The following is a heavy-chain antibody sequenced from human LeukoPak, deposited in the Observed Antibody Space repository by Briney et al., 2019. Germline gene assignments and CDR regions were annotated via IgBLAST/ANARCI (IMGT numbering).Heavy chain of an antibody. J-gene: IGHJ4*02. D-gene: IGHD4-17*01. CDR3: ARNYGDYGVYYFDY. CDR1: GGSISSSSYY. Sequence: SETLSLTCTVSGGSISSSSYYWGWIRQPPGKGLEWIGSIYYSGSTNYNPSLKSRVTISVDTSKNQFSLKLSSVTAADTAVYYCARNYGDYGVYYFDYWGQGTLVTVSS. V-gene: IGHV4-39*07. CDR2: IYYSGST.